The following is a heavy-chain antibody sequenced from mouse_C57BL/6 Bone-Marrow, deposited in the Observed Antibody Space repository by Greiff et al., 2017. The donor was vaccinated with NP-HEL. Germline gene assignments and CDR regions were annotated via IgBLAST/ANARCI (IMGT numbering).Heavy chain of an antibody. CDR2: IDPETGGT. Sequence: QVQLQQSGAELVRPGASVTLSCKASGYTFTDYEMHWVKQTPVHGLGWIGAIDPETGGTAYNQKFKGKAILTADKSSSTAYMELRSLTSEDSAVYYCTREGWLPLYYAMDYWGQGTSVTVSS. J-gene: IGHJ4*01. CDR3: TREGWLPLYYAMDY. CDR1: GYTFTDYE. V-gene: IGHV1-15*01. D-gene: IGHD2-3*01.